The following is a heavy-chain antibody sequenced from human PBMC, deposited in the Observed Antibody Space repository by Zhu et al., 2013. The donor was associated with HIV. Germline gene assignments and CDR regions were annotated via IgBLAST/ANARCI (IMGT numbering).Heavy chain of an antibody. V-gene: IGHV1-3*01. Sequence: QVQLVQSGAEVKKPGASVRVSCKASGYTFTSYAIHWVRQAPGQRLEWMGWINAANGNTKYSQTFQGRVTIVRDTSATTAYMELSSLRSEDTAVYYCARQWLRAYYFDYWGQGTLVTV. J-gene: IGHJ4*02. CDR1: GYTFTSYA. CDR2: INAANGNT. D-gene: IGHD5-12*01. CDR3: ARQWLRAYYFDY.